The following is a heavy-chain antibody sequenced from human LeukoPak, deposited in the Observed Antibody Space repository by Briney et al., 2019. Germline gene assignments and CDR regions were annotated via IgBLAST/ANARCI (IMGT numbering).Heavy chain of an antibody. CDR2: ISSSSSYI. CDR1: GFTFSSYG. CDR3: ARSPAARPYYFDY. J-gene: IGHJ4*02. D-gene: IGHD6-6*01. V-gene: IGHV3-21*01. Sequence: PGGSLRLSCAASGFTFSSYGMHWVRQAPGKRLEWVSSISSSSSYIYYADSVKGRFTISRDNAKNSLYLQMNSLRAEDTAVYYCARSPAARPYYFDYWGQGTLVTVSS.